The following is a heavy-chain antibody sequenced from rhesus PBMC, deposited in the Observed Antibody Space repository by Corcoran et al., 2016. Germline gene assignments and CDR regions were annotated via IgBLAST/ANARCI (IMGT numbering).Heavy chain of an antibody. CDR3: ARDDIAAAFDY. Sequence: QLQLQESGPGLVKPSETLSLTCAVSGGSIRSNYWNWIRQPHGKGLEWSGRISGSGGSTDYNPSLKSRVTISTDTSKNQFSLKLSSVTAADMAVYYCARDDIAAAFDYWGQGVLVTVSS. D-gene: IGHD6-25*01. V-gene: IGHV4-173*01. J-gene: IGHJ4*01. CDR1: GGSIRSNY. CDR2: ISGSGGST.